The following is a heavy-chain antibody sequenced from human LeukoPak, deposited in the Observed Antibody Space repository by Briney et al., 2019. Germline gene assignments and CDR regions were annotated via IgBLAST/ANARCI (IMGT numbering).Heavy chain of an antibody. Sequence: GGSLRLSCAASGFTFSSYGMHWVRQAPGKRLEWVAFIRYDGSNKYYADSVKGRFTISRDNAKNTLYLQMNSLRAEDTAVYYCARDHGSDYDYWGQGTLVTVSS. CDR1: GFTFSSYG. CDR3: ARDHGSDYDY. J-gene: IGHJ4*02. V-gene: IGHV3-30*02. CDR2: IRYDGSNK.